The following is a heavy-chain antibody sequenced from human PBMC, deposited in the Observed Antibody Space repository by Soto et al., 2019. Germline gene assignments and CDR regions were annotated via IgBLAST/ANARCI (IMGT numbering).Heavy chain of an antibody. CDR1: GFTFDDYA. Sequence: ESGGGLVQPGKSLRLSCAASGFTFDDYAMHWVRQVPGKGLEWVSGPSWNSGTIDYADSVKGRFTISRDNAKNSLHLQMNSLKPEDTAFYYCAKAQSSGWYYSLDYWGQGTLVTVSS. V-gene: IGHV3-9*01. D-gene: IGHD6-19*01. CDR2: PSWNSGTI. J-gene: IGHJ4*02. CDR3: AKAQSSGWYYSLDY.